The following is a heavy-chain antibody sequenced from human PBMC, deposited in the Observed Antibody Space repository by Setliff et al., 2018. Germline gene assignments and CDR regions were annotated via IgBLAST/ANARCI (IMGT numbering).Heavy chain of an antibody. CDR3: ARYCSSGSCYYDAFDV. V-gene: IGHV1-18*01. CDR2: INNYNFNT. J-gene: IGHJ3*01. D-gene: IGHD2-15*01. CDR1: GFTFTDYG. Sequence: ASVKVSCKSSGFTFTDYGITWVRQVPGQGLEWMGWINNYNFNTQYAQKFQGRVTVTTDTSTATAYMELRSLRADDTAVYYCARYCSSGSCYYDAFDVWGQGTMVTVSS.